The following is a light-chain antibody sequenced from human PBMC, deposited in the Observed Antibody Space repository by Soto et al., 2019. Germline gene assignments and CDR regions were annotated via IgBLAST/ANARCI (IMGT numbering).Light chain of an antibody. CDR3: SSYTTSSPRV. J-gene: IGLJ1*01. CDR2: EVT. Sequence: QSALTQPASVSGSPGQSIAISCTGSSSDVGIYNYVSWYQQHPGKVPKLIIYEVTNRPSGVSNRFSGSKSGNTASLTISGLQAEDEAYYYCSSYTTSSPRVFGTGTKLTVL. V-gene: IGLV2-14*01. CDR1: SSDVGIYNY.